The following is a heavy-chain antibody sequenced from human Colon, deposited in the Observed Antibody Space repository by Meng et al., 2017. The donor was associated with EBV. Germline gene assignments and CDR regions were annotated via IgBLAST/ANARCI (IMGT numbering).Heavy chain of an antibody. V-gene: IGHV4-34*02. J-gene: IGHJ4*02. CDR1: GGSLSGAY. CDR3: ARRPTGIDY. D-gene: IGHD2-8*02. CDR2: IIHGGSP. Sequence: VQPPDWGAGLWTPSDPLSPPRAVKGGSLSGAYWNWIRQPPGKGLEWIGEIIHGGSPSYNPSLKSRVTISIDTSKNQLSLMLSSVTAADTAVYYCARRPTGIDYWGQGTLVTVSS.